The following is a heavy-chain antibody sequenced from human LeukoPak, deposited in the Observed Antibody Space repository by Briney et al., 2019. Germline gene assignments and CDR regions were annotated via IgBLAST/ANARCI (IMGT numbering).Heavy chain of an antibody. V-gene: IGHV3-48*03. CDR1: GFTFSSYE. CDR2: ISSSGSTI. CDR3: ATQVVPPAMNYYYYGMDV. D-gene: IGHD2-2*01. J-gene: IGHJ6*04. Sequence: GGSLRLSCAASGFTFSSYEMNWVRQAPGKGLEWVSYISSSGSTIYYADSVKGRFTISRDNAKNSLYLQMNSLRAEDTAVYYWATQVVPPAMNYYYYGMDVWGKGTTVTVSP.